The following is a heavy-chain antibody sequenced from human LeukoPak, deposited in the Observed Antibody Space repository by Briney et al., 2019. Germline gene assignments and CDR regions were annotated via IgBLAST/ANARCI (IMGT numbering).Heavy chain of an antibody. V-gene: IGHV3-33*01. CDR2: IWYDGSNK. Sequence: QPGRSLRLSCAASGFTFSSYGMHWVRQAPGKGLEWVAVIWYDGSNKYYADSVKGRFTISRDNSKNTLYLQMNSLRAEDTAVYYCARDRRRFGEFQYYYGMDVWGQGTTVTVSS. CDR1: GFTFSSYG. D-gene: IGHD3-10*01. J-gene: IGHJ6*02. CDR3: ARDRRRFGEFQYYYGMDV.